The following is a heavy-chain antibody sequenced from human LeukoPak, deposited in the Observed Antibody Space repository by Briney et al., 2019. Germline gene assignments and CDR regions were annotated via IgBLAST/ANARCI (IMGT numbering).Heavy chain of an antibody. CDR2: VYYTGST. Sequence: SETLSLTCTVSGGSISSYYWSWVRQPPGKGLEWIGFVYYTGSTNYSPSLKSRVTISVDTSKNQFSLKLSSVTAADTAVYYCARLGYGDVFDYWGQGTLVTVSS. CDR3: ARLGYGDVFDY. D-gene: IGHD4-17*01. J-gene: IGHJ4*02. CDR1: GGSISSYY. V-gene: IGHV4-59*12.